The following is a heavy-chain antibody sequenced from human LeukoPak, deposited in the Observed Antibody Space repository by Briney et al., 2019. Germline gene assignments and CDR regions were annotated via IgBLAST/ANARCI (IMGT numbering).Heavy chain of an antibody. Sequence: SETLSLTCTVSGGSISSYYWSWIRQPPGKGLEGIGYIYTSGSANYNPSLKSRVTISVDSSKNQFSLKLSSVTAADTAVYHCARASSTWGSSYYLDVWGKGTTVTVSS. CDR3: ARASSTWGSSYYLDV. CDR2: IYTSGSA. CDR1: GGSISSYY. J-gene: IGHJ6*03. D-gene: IGHD6-13*01. V-gene: IGHV4-4*09.